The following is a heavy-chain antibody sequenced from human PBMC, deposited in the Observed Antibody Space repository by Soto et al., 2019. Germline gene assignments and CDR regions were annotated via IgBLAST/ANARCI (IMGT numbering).Heavy chain of an antibody. CDR1: GDSVSSNSAA. J-gene: IGHJ6*02. V-gene: IGHV6-1*01. CDR2: TYYRSKWYN. CDR3: ARLGDCSSTSCQDYYYYGMDV. Sequence: PSQTLSLTCAISGDSVSSNSAAWNWIRQSPSRGLEWLGRTYYRSKWYNDYAVSVKSRITINPDTSKNQFSLQLNSVTPEDTAVYYCARLGDCSSTSCQDYYYYGMDVWGQGTTVTV. D-gene: IGHD2-2*01.